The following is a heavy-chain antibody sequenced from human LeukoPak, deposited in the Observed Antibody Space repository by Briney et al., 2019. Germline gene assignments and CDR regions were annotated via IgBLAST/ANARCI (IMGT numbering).Heavy chain of an antibody. CDR3: VKGRISEDGLDF. J-gene: IGHJ4*02. CDR1: GFTFSRSA. CDR2: ISSSGNT. Sequence: GGSLRLSCAASGFTFSRSAMTWVRQTPGKGLDWVSSISSSGNTYYADSVKGRFTISRDNSKNMLYLQMNSLRAEDTAVYYCVKGRISEDGLDFWGQGTLDTVSS. D-gene: IGHD6-13*01. V-gene: IGHV3-23*01.